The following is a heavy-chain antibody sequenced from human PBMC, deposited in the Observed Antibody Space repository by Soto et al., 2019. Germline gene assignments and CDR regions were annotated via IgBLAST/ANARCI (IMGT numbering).Heavy chain of an antibody. V-gene: IGHV3-23*01. CDR3: AKDTSRGIAVAANEYYAY. CDR2: VSGTGGTT. J-gene: IGHJ4*02. D-gene: IGHD6-19*01. Sequence: GGSLRLSCAASGFTFSSYAMSWVRQAPGKGLECVSTVSGTGGTTYYADSVKGRFTISRDNSKNTLYLQMNSPRAEDTAVYYCAKDTSRGIAVAANEYYAYWGQGTPVTVSS. CDR1: GFTFSSYA.